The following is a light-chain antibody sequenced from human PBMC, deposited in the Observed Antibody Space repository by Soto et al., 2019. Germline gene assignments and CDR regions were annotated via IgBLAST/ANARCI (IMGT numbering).Light chain of an antibody. CDR3: QQYEAYPLT. J-gene: IGKJ4*01. CDR2: KPS. Sequence: DIQLTQSPSTLSASVGDRVTITCRASQSISSWLAWYQQKPGKAPKLLVYKPSSLESGVPSRFSGSGSGTEFTLTISTLQPDDFATYYCQQYEAYPLTFGGGTKVEI. V-gene: IGKV1-5*03. CDR1: QSISSW.